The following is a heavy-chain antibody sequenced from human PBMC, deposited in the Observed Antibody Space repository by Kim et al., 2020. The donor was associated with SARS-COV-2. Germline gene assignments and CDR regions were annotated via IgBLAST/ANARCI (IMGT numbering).Heavy chain of an antibody. CDR3: ARGRAELWFGGLFARWFDP. CDR1: GYSFTSYW. CDR2: IYPGDSDT. V-gene: IGHV5-51*01. D-gene: IGHD3-10*01. Sequence: GESLKISCKGSGYSFTSYWIGWVRQMPGKGLEWMGIIYPGDSDTRHSPSFQGQVTISADKSISTAYLQWSSLKASDTAMYYCARGRAELWFGGLFARWFDPWGQGTLVTVSS. J-gene: IGHJ5*02.